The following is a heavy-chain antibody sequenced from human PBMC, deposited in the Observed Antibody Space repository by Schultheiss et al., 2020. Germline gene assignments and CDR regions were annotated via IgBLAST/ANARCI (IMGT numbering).Heavy chain of an antibody. CDR2: ISYDGSNK. Sequence: GGSLRLSCAASGFNVSTDYMSWVRQAPGKGLEWVAVISYDGSNKYYADSVKGRFTISRDNSKNTLYLQMNSLRAEDTAVYYCAKLCSGSPDAFDIWGQGTMVIVSS. D-gene: IGHD3-10*02. CDR1: GFNVSTDY. CDR3: AKLCSGSPDAFDI. V-gene: IGHV3-30*18. J-gene: IGHJ3*02.